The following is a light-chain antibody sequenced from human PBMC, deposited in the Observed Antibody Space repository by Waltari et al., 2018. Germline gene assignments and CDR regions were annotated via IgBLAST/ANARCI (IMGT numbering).Light chain of an antibody. J-gene: IGLJ3*02. CDR2: VNSDGSH. CDR3: QTWGMNIQV. V-gene: IGLV4-69*01. Sequence: QLVLTQSPSASASLGASVKLTCTLTGEYSAYAIAWHQQQPEKGPRYLMNVNSDGSHDKAEGIPERFPGSSAGAERYLIISRLQSDDEADYFCQTWGMNIQVFGGGTRLTVL. CDR1: GEYSAYA.